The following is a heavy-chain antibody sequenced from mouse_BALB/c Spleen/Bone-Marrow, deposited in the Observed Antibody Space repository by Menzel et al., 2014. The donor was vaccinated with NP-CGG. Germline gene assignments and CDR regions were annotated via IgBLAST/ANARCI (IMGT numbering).Heavy chain of an antibody. Sequence: EVKLVESGGGLVQPGGSLNLSCAASGFDFSRYWMSWARQAPGKGQEWIGEINPGSSTINYTPSLKDKFIISRDNAKNTLYLQMSKVRSEDTALYYYARSAYYALDYWGQGTSVTVSS. CDR3: ARSAYYALDY. V-gene: IGHV4-2*02. CDR1: GFDFSRYW. CDR2: INPGSSTI. J-gene: IGHJ4*01.